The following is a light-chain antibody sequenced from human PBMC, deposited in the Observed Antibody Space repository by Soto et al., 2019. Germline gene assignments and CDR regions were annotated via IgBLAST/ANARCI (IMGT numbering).Light chain of an antibody. CDR3: QQYGSSPRFT. Sequence: EIVLTQSPGTLSLSPGERATLSCRASQSVSSSYLAWYQQKPGQAPRLLIYGASSRATGIPDRFSGSASGTDFTLTNSRLEPEDFAVYYCQQYGSSPRFTFGPGTKVDIK. CDR1: QSVSSSY. V-gene: IGKV3-20*01. J-gene: IGKJ3*01. CDR2: GAS.